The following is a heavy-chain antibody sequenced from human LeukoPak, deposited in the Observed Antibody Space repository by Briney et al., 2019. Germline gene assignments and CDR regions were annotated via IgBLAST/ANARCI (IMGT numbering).Heavy chain of an antibody. V-gene: IGHV1-46*01. J-gene: IGHJ1*01. CDR2: INPGGGSP. CDR3: ARDTGHCGGDCYPEYFQH. CDR1: GYTFTSYY. Sequence: GASVKVSCKASGYTFTSYYMHGVRQAPGQGLEWMGIINPGGGSPSYAKKFQARVTMTWDTYTSTVYMELRRLRSEDTAVYYCARDTGHCGGDCYPEYFQHWGRGPLVTVSS. D-gene: IGHD2-21*02.